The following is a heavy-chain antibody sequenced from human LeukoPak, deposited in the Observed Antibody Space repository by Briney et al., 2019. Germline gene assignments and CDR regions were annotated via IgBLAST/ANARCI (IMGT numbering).Heavy chain of an antibody. Sequence: PGGSLRLSCAASGFTFSSYWMHWVRQAPGKGLVWVSRINSDGSSTSYADSVKGRFTISRDNAKNTLYLQMNSLRAEDTAVYYCAKEARWAVDSYFDYWGQGTLVTVSS. CDR1: GFTFSSYW. D-gene: IGHD6-19*01. V-gene: IGHV3-74*01. CDR3: AKEARWAVDSYFDY. J-gene: IGHJ4*02. CDR2: INSDGSST.